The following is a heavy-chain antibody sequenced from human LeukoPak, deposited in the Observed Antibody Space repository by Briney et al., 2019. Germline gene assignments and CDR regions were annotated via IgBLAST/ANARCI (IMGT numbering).Heavy chain of an antibody. J-gene: IGHJ5*02. CDR2: INPNSGGT. Sequence: ASVKVSCKASGYTFTGYYMHWVRQAPGQGLEWMGWINPNSGGTNYAQKFQGRVTMTRDTSISTAYMELSRLRSDDTAVYYCARASITMVRGVRSWFDPWGRGTLVTVSS. V-gene: IGHV1-2*02. CDR1: GYTFTGYY. D-gene: IGHD3-10*01. CDR3: ARASITMVRGVRSWFDP.